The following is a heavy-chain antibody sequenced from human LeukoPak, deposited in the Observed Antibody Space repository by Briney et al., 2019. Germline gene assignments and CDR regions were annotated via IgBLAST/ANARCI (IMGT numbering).Heavy chain of an antibody. J-gene: IGHJ5*02. CDR2: ISPYNGNT. D-gene: IGHD6-13*01. CDR3: ARDQSTSWYSGSDP. V-gene: IGHV1-18*01. CDR1: GYTFTTHG. Sequence: ASVKVSCKTSGYTFTTHGISWVRQAPGQGLEWMGWISPYNGNTNYAQNLQGRVTMTTDTSTSTAYMELGSLRSDDTAVYYCARDQSTSWYSGSDPWGQGTLVTVSS.